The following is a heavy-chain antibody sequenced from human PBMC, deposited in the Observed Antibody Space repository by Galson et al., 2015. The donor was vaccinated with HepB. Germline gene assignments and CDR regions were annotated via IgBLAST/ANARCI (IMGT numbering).Heavy chain of an antibody. D-gene: IGHD6-13*01. CDR1: GYTFTGYY. J-gene: IGHJ2*01. Sequence: SVKVSCKASGYTFTGYYMHWVRQAPGQGLEWMGWINPNSGGTNYAQKFQGRVTMTRDTSISTAYMELSRLRPDDTAVYYCARDLDSSSWYHWYFDLWGRGTLVTVSS. CDR3: ARDLDSSSWYHWYFDL. CDR2: INPNSGGT. V-gene: IGHV1-2*02.